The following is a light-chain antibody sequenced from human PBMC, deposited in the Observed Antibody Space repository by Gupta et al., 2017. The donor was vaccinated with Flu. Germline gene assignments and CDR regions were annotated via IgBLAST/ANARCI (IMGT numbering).Light chain of an antibody. CDR3: AAWDDSLSGGV. J-gene: IGLJ2*01. V-gene: IGLV1-47*01. CDR1: SPNIGSNY. CDR2: RNN. Sequence: QSVLTQPPSASGTPGQRVTLSCSGSSPNIGSNYVYWYQQLPGTAHKLLIDRNNQRPSGVPARFAGSKSGTSDYTGISGLRSEDEAEYYCAAWDDSLSGGVFAGGNKL.